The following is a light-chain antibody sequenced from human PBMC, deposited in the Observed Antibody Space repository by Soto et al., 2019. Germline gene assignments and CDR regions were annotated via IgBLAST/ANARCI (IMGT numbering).Light chain of an antibody. J-gene: IGKJ3*01. CDR2: GVS. CDR1: PSVSSHY. CDR3: QQYGNSAVT. V-gene: IGKV3-20*01. Sequence: EIVLTQSPGTLSLSPGARATLTCRSRPSVSSHYLAWHQQKPGQAPRLLIYGVSSRATGIPDRFSGSGSGTDFTLTISRLEPEDFAVYYCQQYGNSAVTFGPGTKVDIK.